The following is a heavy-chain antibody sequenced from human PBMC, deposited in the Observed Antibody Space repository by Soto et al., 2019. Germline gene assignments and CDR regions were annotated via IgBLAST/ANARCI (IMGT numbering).Heavy chain of an antibody. V-gene: IGHV4-59*12. D-gene: IGHD2-2*01. Sequence: SETLSLTCTVSGGSISSYYWSWIRQPPGKGLEWIGYIYYSGSTNYNPSLKSRFTISRDNAKNSLYLQMNSLRAEDTAVYYCARDLDIVLPAAHYDAFDIWGXGTMVTVSS. CDR3: ARDLDIVLPAAHYDAFDI. J-gene: IGHJ3*02. CDR2: IYYSGST. CDR1: GGSISSYY.